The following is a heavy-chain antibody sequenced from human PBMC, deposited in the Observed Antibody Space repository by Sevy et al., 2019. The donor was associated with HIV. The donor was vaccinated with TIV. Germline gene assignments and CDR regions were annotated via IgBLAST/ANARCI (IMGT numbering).Heavy chain of an antibody. Sequence: GGSLRLSCAASGFTFSSYAMHWVRQAPGKGLEWEAVISYDGSNKYCADSVKGRFTISRDNSKNTLYLQMNSLRAEDTAVYYYASYCTNNYYFDYWGQGTLVTVSS. V-gene: IGHV3-30-3*01. CDR1: GFTFSSYA. D-gene: IGHD2-8*01. J-gene: IGHJ4*02. CDR3: ASYCTNNYYFDY. CDR2: ISYDGSNK.